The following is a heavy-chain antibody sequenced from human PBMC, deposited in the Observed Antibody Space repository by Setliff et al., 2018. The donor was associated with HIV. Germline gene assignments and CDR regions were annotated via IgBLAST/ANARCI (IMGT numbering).Heavy chain of an antibody. CDR3: ARDQVFSRWYWFDP. V-gene: IGHV1-2*02. J-gene: IGHJ5*02. Sequence: ASVKVSCKASGYTFTDYFMHWVRQAPGQGLQWMGWINPNTGGTNYAQKFQGRVTMTRDTSISTAYMELWRLRSDDTAVYYCARDQVFSRWYWFDPWGQGTLVTVS. CDR2: INPNTGGT. CDR1: GYTFTDYF. D-gene: IGHD6-13*01.